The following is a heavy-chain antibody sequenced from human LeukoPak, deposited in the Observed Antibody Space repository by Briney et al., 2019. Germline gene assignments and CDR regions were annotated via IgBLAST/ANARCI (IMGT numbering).Heavy chain of an antibody. V-gene: IGHV1-2*02. CDR1: GYTFTGYY. J-gene: IGHJ4*02. CDR3: ARVSYPNYGDYGPFDY. CDR2: INPNSGGT. D-gene: IGHD4-17*01. Sequence: ASVKVSCKASGYTFTGYYMHWVRQAPGQGLEWMGWINPNSGGTNYAQKFQGRVTMTRDTSISTAYMELSRLRSDDTAVYYCARVSYPNYGDYGPFDYWGQGTLVTVSS.